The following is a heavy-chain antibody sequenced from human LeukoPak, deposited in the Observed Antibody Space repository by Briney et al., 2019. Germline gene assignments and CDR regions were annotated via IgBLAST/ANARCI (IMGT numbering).Heavy chain of an antibody. CDR3: AKDSSGYYAFDI. CDR1: GGSFSGYY. Sequence: SETLSLTCAVYGGSFSGYYWSWIRQPPGKGLEWFGEINHSGSTNYNPSLKSRVTISVDTSKNQFSLKLSSVTAADTAVYYCAKDSSGYYAFDIWGQGTMVTVSS. D-gene: IGHD3-22*01. J-gene: IGHJ3*02. CDR2: INHSGST. V-gene: IGHV4-34*01.